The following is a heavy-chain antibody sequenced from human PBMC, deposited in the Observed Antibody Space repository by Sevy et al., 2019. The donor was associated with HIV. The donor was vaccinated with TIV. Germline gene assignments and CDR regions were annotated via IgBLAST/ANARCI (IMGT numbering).Heavy chain of an antibody. V-gene: IGHV3-30*03. CDR3: ARTGSYADTYYYYYAMDV. D-gene: IGHD3-16*01. J-gene: IGHJ6*02. Sequence: GGSLRLSCAASGFSFISYGMHWVRQAPGKGLEWVAVVSYDGSNKKYADSVKGRFTISRDNSKNTLYLQMNSLRAEDTAVYYCARTGSYADTYYYYYAMDVWGPGTTVTVSS. CDR1: GFSFISYG. CDR2: VSYDGSNK.